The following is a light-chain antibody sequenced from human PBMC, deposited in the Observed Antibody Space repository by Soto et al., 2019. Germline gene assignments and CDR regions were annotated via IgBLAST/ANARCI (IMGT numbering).Light chain of an antibody. CDR3: QQRSNWPLT. CDR1: QSVSSY. CDR2: DAS. J-gene: IGKJ4*01. Sequence: DIVLTQSPATLSLSPGERATLSCRASQSVSSYLAWYQQKPGQAPRLLIYDASNRATGIPARFSGSGSGTDFTLTISSLEPEDFAVYYCQQRSNWPLTFGGGTKLDIK. V-gene: IGKV3-11*01.